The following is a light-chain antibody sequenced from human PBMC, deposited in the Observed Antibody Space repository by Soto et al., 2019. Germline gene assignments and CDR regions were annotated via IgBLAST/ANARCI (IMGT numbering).Light chain of an antibody. Sequence: EIVLTQSPATLSLSPGERATLSCRASQSVSSYLAWYQQKPGQAPRLLIYDASNRATGIPARFSGSGSGTDFTLTISSLEPEAFAVYYCQQRSNWPPWTFGQGTKVDI. V-gene: IGKV3-11*01. CDR3: QQRSNWPPWT. CDR2: DAS. J-gene: IGKJ1*01. CDR1: QSVSSY.